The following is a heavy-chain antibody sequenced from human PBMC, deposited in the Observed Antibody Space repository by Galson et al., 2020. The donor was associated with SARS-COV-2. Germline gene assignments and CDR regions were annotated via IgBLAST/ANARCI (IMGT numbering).Heavy chain of an antibody. D-gene: IGHD3-22*01. CDR2: IIPILGIA. J-gene: IGHJ4*02. Sequence: SVKVSCKASGGTFSSYAISWVRQAPGQGLEWMGGIIPILGIANYAQKFQGRVTITADKSTSTAYMELSSLRSEDTAVYYCIMSNNYYDSSGYYGQYFDYWGQGTLVTVSS. V-gene: IGHV1-69*10. CDR1: GGTFSSYA. CDR3: IMSNNYYDSSGYYGQYFDY.